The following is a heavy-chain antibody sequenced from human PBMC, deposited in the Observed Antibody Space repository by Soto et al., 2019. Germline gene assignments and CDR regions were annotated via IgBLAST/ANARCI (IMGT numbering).Heavy chain of an antibody. J-gene: IGHJ4*02. Sequence: SGPTLVNPTETLTLTCSVSGFSLSARGVGVGWIRQPPGKTLEWLAIIYWNDDKTYSPSLESRLTITKDTAENQVVLKMTNMDPVDTATYFCAHSPWGAAPDYWGQGTVVTVSS. CDR2: IYWNDDK. D-gene: IGHD3-16*01. CDR3: AHSPWGAAPDY. V-gene: IGHV2-5*01. CDR1: GFSLSARGVG.